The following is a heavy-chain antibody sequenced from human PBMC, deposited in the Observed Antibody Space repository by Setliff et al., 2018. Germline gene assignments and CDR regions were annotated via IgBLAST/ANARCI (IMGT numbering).Heavy chain of an antibody. Sequence: PGGSLRLSCAASGFTFDDYAMHWVRQAPGKGLEWVSLISWDGGSTYYADSVKGRFTISRDNSKNSLYLQMNSLRAEDTALYYCAKGQVGYSSSWYRGEFDYWGQGTLVTV. J-gene: IGHJ4*02. D-gene: IGHD6-13*01. CDR2: ISWDGGST. V-gene: IGHV3-43D*03. CDR3: AKGQVGYSSSWYRGEFDY. CDR1: GFTFDDYA.